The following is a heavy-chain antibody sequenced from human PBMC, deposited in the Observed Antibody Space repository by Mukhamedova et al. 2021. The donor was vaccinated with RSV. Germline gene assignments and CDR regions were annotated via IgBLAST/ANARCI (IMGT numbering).Heavy chain of an antibody. CDR2: KANSYAT. V-gene: IGHV3-73*01. J-gene: IGHJ6*02. Sequence: KANSYATAYAASVKGRFTISRDDSKNTAYLQMNSLKTDDTAVYYCTVVPASSYYYYGMDVWGQWTTVTVSS. CDR3: TVVPASSYYYYGMDV. D-gene: IGHD2-2*01.